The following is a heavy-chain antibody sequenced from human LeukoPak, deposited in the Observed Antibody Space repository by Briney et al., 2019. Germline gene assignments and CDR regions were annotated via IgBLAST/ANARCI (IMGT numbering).Heavy chain of an antibody. J-gene: IGHJ4*02. Sequence: PSETLSLTCTVSGGSINSRNNYWGWIRQPPGKGLEWIAIISGTGTTYYSPSLKSRLTISVDTSKNQFSLTLSSVTAADTAVYYCARRNYPYYFDYWGQGTLVTVSS. CDR2: ISGTGTT. CDR1: GGSINSRNNY. CDR3: ARRNYPYYFDY. V-gene: IGHV4-39*01. D-gene: IGHD1-7*01.